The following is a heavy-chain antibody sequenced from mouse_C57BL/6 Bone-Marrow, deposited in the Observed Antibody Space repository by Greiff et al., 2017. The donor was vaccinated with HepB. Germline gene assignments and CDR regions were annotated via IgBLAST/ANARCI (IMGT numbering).Heavy chain of an antibody. D-gene: IGHD4-1*01. Sequence: VQRVESGAELARPGASVKLSCKASGYTFTSYGISWVKQRTGQGLEWIGDIYPRSGNTYYNEKFKGKATLTADKSSSTAYMELRSLTSEDSAVYVCARLGRVFAYWGQGTLVTVSA. CDR1: GYTFTSYG. CDR2: IYPRSGNT. J-gene: IGHJ3*01. V-gene: IGHV1-81*01. CDR3: ARLGRVFAY.